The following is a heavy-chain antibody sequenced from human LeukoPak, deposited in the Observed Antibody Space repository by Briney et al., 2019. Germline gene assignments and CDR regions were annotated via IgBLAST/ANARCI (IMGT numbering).Heavy chain of an antibody. CDR1: GYTFSDFS. Sequence: GGSLRLSCAASGYTFSDFSVNWVRQAPGKGLEWVSSISVRSNYRYYADSVRGRFTISRDDARDSLFLQMNSLRAEDTAVYFCVRLRRNNDRSGFYYYYDYWGQGTLVTVSS. CDR2: ISVRSNYR. V-gene: IGHV3-21*01. J-gene: IGHJ4*02. D-gene: IGHD3-22*01. CDR3: VRLRRNNDRSGFYYYYDY.